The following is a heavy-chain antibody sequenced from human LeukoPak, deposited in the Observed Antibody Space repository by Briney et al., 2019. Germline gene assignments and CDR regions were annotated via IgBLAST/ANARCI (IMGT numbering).Heavy chain of an antibody. J-gene: IGHJ5*02. CDR3: ARGTRAYNWFDP. Sequence: IINPSGCSTSYAQKFQGRVTMTRDTSTSTVYMELSSLRSEDTAVYYCARGTRAYNWFDPWGQGTLVTVSS. V-gene: IGHV1-46*01. D-gene: IGHD2-2*01. CDR2: INPSGCST.